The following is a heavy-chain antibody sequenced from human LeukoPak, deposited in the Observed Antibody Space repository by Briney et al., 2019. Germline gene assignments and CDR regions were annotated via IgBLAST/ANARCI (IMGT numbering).Heavy chain of an antibody. J-gene: IGHJ3*02. Sequence: PGGSLRLSCAASGFTSTIYEMNCVRQAPGKGREWVSTTSSSGSTMYYADSLKGRFTISRDNAKNSPYLQMNSLRAEDTAVYYCARDENDYGDYVVAFDIWGQGTMVTVSS. D-gene: IGHD4-17*01. CDR1: GFTSTIYE. V-gene: IGHV3-48*03. CDR2: TSSSGSTM. CDR3: ARDENDYGDYVVAFDI.